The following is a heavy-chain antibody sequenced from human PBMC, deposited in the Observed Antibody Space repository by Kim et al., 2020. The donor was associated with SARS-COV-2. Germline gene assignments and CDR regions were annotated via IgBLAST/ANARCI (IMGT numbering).Heavy chain of an antibody. Sequence: GGSLRLSCAASGFTFSDYYMSWIRQAPGKGLEWVSYITSSGSIVYYADSVKGRFTISRDNAENSLYLQMSSLRTEDTAVYYCAREGEIGSAFDIWGPGTMVTISS. CDR2: ITSSGSIV. V-gene: IGHV3-11*04. CDR1: GFTFSDYY. J-gene: IGHJ3*02. CDR3: AREGEIGSAFDI. D-gene: IGHD3-16*01.